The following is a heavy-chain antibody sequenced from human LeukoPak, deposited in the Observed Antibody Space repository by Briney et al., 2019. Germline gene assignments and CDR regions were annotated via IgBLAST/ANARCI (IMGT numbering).Heavy chain of an antibody. D-gene: IGHD3-10*01. V-gene: IGHV1-18*01. J-gene: IGHJ4*02. CDR1: GYTFTSYG. CDR3: ARGVFTMVRGALSYYFDY. Sequence: ASVKVSCKASGYTFTSYGISWVRQAPGQGLEWMGWISAYNGKTNYAQKLQGRVTMTTDTSTSTAYMELRSLRSDDTAVYYCARGVFTMVRGALSYYFDYWGQGTLVTVSS. CDR2: ISAYNGKT.